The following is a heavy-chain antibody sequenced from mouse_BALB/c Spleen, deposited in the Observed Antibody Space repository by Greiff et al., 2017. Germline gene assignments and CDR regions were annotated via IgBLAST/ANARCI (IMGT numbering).Heavy chain of an antibody. D-gene: IGHD2-3*01. CDR2: IYPGDGDT. V-gene: IGHV1-80*01. CDR3: ASGNDGYYVGY. CDR1: GYTFTSYD. Sequence: VQLQQSGAELVKPGASVKLSCKASGYTFTSYDINWVRQRPGQGLEWIGQIYPGDGDTNYNGKFKGKATLTADKSSSTAYMQLSSLTSEDSAVYFCASGNDGYYVGYWGQGTTLTVSS. J-gene: IGHJ2*01.